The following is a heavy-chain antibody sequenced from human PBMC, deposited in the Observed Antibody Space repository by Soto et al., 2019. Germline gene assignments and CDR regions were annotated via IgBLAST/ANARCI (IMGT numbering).Heavy chain of an antibody. CDR2: ISYDGSNK. Sequence: QVQLVGSGGGVVQPGRSLRLSCAASGFTFSSYAMHWVRQAPGKGLEWVAVISYDGSNKYYADSVKGRFTISRDNSKNTLYLQMNSLRAEDTAVYYCARDARINYYDSSGYYFHYWGQGTLVTVSS. CDR3: ARDARINYYDSSGYYFHY. V-gene: IGHV3-30-3*01. D-gene: IGHD3-22*01. CDR1: GFTFSSYA. J-gene: IGHJ4*02.